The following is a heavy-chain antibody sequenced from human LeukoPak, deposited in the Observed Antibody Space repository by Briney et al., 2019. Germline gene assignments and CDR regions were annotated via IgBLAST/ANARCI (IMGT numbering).Heavy chain of an antibody. Sequence: SETLSLTCSVAGASVYSGDYYWAWIRQPPGQSLEYIGAVYYSGVTFDNPSLSGRITMSVGTSKNQFSLNLASVTATDTAIYHCARRGVFGSDNYFEYWGQGILVIVSS. CDR2: VYYSGVT. V-gene: IGHV4-39*01. CDR1: GASVYSGDYY. CDR3: ARRGVFGSDNYFEY. D-gene: IGHD3-10*01. J-gene: IGHJ4*01.